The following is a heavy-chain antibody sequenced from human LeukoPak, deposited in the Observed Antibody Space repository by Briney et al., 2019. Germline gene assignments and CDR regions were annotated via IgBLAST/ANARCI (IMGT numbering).Heavy chain of an antibody. J-gene: IGHJ5*02. Sequence: SVKVSCKASGDTFSSYTISWVRQAPGQGLEWMGRIIPIFGTANYAQKFQGRVTITTDESTSTAYMELSSLRSEDTAVYYCATHKSSSWRNNWFDPWGQGILVTV. CDR1: GDTFSSYT. CDR3: ATHKSSSWRNNWFDP. D-gene: IGHD6-13*01. CDR2: IIPIFGTA. V-gene: IGHV1-69*05.